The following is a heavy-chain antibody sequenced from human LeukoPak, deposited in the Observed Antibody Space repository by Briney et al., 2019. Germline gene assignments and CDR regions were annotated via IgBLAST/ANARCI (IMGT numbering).Heavy chain of an antibody. CDR3: ARAGSSGLDDYYYYMDV. CDR1: GYTFTSYA. D-gene: IGHD6-19*01. CDR2: INTNTGNP. V-gene: IGHV7-4-1*02. Sequence: ASVKVSCKAFGYTFTSYAMNWVRQAPGQGLEWMGWINTNTGNPTYAQGFTGRFVFSLDTSVSTAYLQISSLKAEDTAVYYCARAGSSGLDDYYYYMDVWGKGTTVTVSS. J-gene: IGHJ6*03.